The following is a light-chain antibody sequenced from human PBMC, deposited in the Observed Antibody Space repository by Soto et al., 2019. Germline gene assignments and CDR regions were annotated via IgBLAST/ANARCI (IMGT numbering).Light chain of an antibody. Sequence: AMQMTQSPSSLSASVGDRVTITCRASQGIREDLGWYQQKPGEAPKLLIYAASSLQTGVPSRFSGSGSGTDFTLTISSLQPEDFATYYCLQDYSYPRTFGQGTKLEIK. J-gene: IGKJ2*01. CDR3: LQDYSYPRT. CDR1: QGIRED. CDR2: AAS. V-gene: IGKV1-6*01.